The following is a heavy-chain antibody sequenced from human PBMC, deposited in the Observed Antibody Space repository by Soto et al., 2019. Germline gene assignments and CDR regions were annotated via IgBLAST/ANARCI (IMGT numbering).Heavy chain of an antibody. J-gene: IGHJ1*01. CDR3: ARHPLSVPYYDILTGYPMGDFQH. Sequence: SETLSLTCTVSGGSISSSSYYWGWIRQPPGKGLEWIGSIYYSGSTYYNPSLKSRVTISVDTSKNQFSLKLSSVTAADTAVYYCARHPLSVPYYDILTGYPMGDFQHWGQGTLVTVSS. CDR1: GGSISSSSYY. D-gene: IGHD3-9*01. CDR2: IYYSGST. V-gene: IGHV4-39*01.